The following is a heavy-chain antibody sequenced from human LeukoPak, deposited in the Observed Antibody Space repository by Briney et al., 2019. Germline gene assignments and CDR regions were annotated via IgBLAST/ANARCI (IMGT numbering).Heavy chain of an antibody. J-gene: IGHJ3*02. CDR2: ISGSGGST. CDR1: GFTFSSYA. D-gene: IGHD3-10*01. V-gene: IGHV3-23*01. CDR3: AREQYGSDDALDI. Sequence: QPGGSLRLSCAASGFTFSSYAMSWVRQPPGKGLEWVSTISGSGGSTYYADSVKGRFTVSRDNSKNTLDLQMSSLRAEDTAVYYCAREQYGSDDALDIWGQGTLVTVSS.